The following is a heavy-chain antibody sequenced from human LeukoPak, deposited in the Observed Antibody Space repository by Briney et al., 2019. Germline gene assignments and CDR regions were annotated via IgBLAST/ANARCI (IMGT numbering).Heavy chain of an antibody. D-gene: IGHD3-10*01. CDR1: GASISSYY. CDR2: IYYSGST. V-gene: IGHV4-59*01. Sequence: PSETLSLTCTVSGASISSYYWTWIRQPPAKGLEWIGYIYYSGSTTYNLSLKSRVTISVDTSKNQFSLKLSSVTAADTAVYYCASSLWFGESVYFDYWGQGTLVTVSS. J-gene: IGHJ4*02. CDR3: ASSLWFGESVYFDY.